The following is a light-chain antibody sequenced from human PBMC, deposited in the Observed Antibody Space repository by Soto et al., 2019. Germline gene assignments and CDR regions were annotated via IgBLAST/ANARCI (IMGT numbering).Light chain of an antibody. CDR2: DAS. Sequence: VLAQSPGTLSLSPGEGATLSCRASQRVASDLAWYLQKPGQPPRLLIYDASIRATGIPGRISGSGSERDFTLTISRLEPEDAAVYYCQQRSSWPLTFGGGTKVDIK. V-gene: IGKV3-11*02. CDR3: QQRSSWPLT. CDR1: QRVASD. J-gene: IGKJ4*01.